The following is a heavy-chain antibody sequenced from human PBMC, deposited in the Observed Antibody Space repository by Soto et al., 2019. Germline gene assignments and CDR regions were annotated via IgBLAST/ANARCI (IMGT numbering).Heavy chain of an antibody. V-gene: IGHV2-70*11. D-gene: IGHD4-17*01. Sequence: SGPTLVNPTQTLTLTCTFSGFSLSTSGMCVSWIRQPPGKALEWLARIDWDDDKYYSTSLKTRLTISKDTSKNQVVLTMTNMDPVDTATYYCARIASTVTTGYYYYMDVWGKGTTVTVSS. CDR3: ARIASTVTTGYYYYMDV. CDR1: GFSLSTSGMC. CDR2: IDWDDDK. J-gene: IGHJ6*03.